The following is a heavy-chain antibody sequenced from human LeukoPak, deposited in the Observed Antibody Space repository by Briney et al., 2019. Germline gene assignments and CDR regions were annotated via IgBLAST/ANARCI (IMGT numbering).Heavy chain of an antibody. V-gene: IGHV3-23*01. J-gene: IGHJ3*02. D-gene: IGHD2-2*01. CDR1: GFTFSSYA. CDR3: AGGPAAIISAFDI. CDR2: ISGSGGST. Sequence: GGFLRLSCAASGFTFSSYAMSWVRQAPGKGLEWVSAISGSGGSTYYADSVKGRFTISRDNSKNTLYLHMNSLRAEDTAVYYCAGGPAAIISAFDIWGQGTMVTVSS.